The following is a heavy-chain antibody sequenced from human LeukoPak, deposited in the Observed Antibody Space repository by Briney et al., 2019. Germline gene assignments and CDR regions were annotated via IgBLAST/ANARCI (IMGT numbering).Heavy chain of an antibody. Sequence: GASVKVSCKASGGTFTSYAISWVRQAPGEGLEWMGGIIPKAATPNYSQKFQGRVTIPADKSTSTAYMELSRLTSADTAVYYCAREQQGKYYDINNSIEYYFDYWGQGTPVTVSS. CDR2: IIPKAATP. CDR1: GGTFTSYA. J-gene: IGHJ4*02. CDR3: AREQQGKYYDINNSIEYYFDY. D-gene: IGHD3-22*01. V-gene: IGHV1-69*06.